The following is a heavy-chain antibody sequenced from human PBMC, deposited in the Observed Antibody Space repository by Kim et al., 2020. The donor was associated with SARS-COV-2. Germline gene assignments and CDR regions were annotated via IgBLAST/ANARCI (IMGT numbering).Heavy chain of an antibody. V-gene: IGHV3-30*03. CDR2: ISNDGIDK. Sequence: GGSLRLSCAASGFTFSSYDMHWVRQAPGKGLEWVALISNDGIDKSHADSVKGRFAISRDNSKRTLYLQINSLRHEDTAVYYCARVGPMVGGIIVNYYAMDVWGRGPCLTVS. CDR1: GFTFSSYD. D-gene: IGHD3-10*01. CDR3: ARVGPMVGGIIVNYYAMDV. J-gene: IGHJ6*02.